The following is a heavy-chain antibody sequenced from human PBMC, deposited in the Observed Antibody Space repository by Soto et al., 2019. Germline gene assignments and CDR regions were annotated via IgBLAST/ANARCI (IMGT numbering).Heavy chain of an antibody. J-gene: IGHJ6*02. D-gene: IGHD6-19*01. CDR3: ARDRLVLGYYYYGMDV. CDR1: GGSFSGYY. V-gene: IGHV4-34*01. Sequence: QVQLQQWGAGLLKPSETLSLTCAVYGGSFSGYYWSWIRQPPGKGLEWIGEINHSGSTNYNPSLKSRVTISVDPSKNQFSLKLSSVTAADTAVYYCARDRLVLGYYYYGMDVWGQGTTVTVSS. CDR2: INHSGST.